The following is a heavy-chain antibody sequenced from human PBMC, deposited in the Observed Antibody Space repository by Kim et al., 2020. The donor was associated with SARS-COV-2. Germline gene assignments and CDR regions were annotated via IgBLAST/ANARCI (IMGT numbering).Heavy chain of an antibody. CDR3: ARTRITMIVVVTHFAY. D-gene: IGHD3-22*01. V-gene: IGHV4-31*02. J-gene: IGHJ4*02. Sequence: SLKSRVTISVDTSKNQFSLKLGSVTAAHTAVYYCARTRITMIVVVTHFAYWGQGTLVTVSS.